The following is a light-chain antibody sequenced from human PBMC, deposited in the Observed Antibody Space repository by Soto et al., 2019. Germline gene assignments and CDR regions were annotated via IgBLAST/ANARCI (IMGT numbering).Light chain of an antibody. CDR2: DAS. V-gene: IGKV1-5*01. CDR3: QQFNSYSPGA. J-gene: IGKJ1*01. Sequence: DILMIKSPSTLSSSVGGRVTITCRASQSISSWLAWYQQKPGKAPKLLSYDASSLESGVPSRFSGSGSGTEFTLTISSLQPDDFATYYCQQFNSYSPGAFGQGTKV. CDR1: QSISSW.